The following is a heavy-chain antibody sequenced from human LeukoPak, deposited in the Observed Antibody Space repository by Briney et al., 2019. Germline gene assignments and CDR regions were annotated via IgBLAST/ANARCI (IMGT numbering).Heavy chain of an antibody. V-gene: IGHV2-5*02. J-gene: IGHJ3*01. D-gene: IGHD3-16*01. CDR3: AHIMISFGGVLRLDAFDV. CDR1: GFSLSPSGVG. CDR2: IDWDDDK. Sequence: GSGPTLVNPTQTLTLTCTFSGFSLSPSGVGVGWIRQPPGKALAWIAIIDWDDDKRYSPSLKSKLAITKVTSNNPVLLTMTHVDPVDTATFYCAHIMISFGGVLRLDAFDVWGQGTTVTVSS.